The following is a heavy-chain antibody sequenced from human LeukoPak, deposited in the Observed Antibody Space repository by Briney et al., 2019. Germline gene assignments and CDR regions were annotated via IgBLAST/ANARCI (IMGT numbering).Heavy chain of an antibody. CDR3: ARGRVSSSTWYSTYYYFFYMDF. CDR2: VDHTGST. Sequence: SETLSLTCTVSGGSISSSRYYWTWIRQPPGKGLEWIGYVDHTGSTRFNPSLHGRVSISRDTSKNFFSLRLRSVTAADTAVYFCARGRVSSSTWYSTYYYFFYMDFWGKGTTVTVSS. V-gene: IGHV4-61*03. CDR1: GGSISSSRYY. J-gene: IGHJ6*03. D-gene: IGHD4-11*01.